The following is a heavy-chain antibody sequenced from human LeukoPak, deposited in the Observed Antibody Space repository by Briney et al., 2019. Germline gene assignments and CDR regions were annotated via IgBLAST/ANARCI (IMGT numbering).Heavy chain of an antibody. V-gene: IGHV5-51*01. CDR1: GYSFTSYW. J-gene: IGHJ6*03. D-gene: IGHD6-6*01. CDR2: IYPGDSDT. Sequence: GESLKISCKGSGYSFTSYWIGWVRQMPGKGLEWMGIIYPGDSDTRYSPSFQGQVSISADKSISTAYLQGSSLKASDTAMYYCARHIAARPYRYYYYMDVWGKGTTVTVSS. CDR3: ARHIAARPYRYYYYMDV.